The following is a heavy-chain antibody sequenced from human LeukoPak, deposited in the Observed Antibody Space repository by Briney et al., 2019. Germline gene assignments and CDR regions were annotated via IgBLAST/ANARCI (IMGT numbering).Heavy chain of an antibody. Sequence: GASVKVSCKASGYTFTGYYMHWVRQAPGQGLEWMGWINPNSGGTNYAQKFQGWVTMTRDTSISTAYMELSRLRSDDTAVYYCARASYPNSYYYGMDVWGQGTTVTVSS. V-gene: IGHV1-2*04. CDR3: ARASYPNSYYYGMDV. D-gene: IGHD3-16*02. J-gene: IGHJ6*02. CDR2: INPNSGGT. CDR1: GYTFTGYY.